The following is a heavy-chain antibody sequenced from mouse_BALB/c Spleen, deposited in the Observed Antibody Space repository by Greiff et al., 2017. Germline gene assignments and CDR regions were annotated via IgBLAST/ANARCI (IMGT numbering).Heavy chain of an antibody. CDR3: ARPHDYGFAMDY. CDR2: ISYSGST. D-gene: IGHD2-4*01. J-gene: IGHJ4*01. V-gene: IGHV3-8*02. CDR1: GDSITSGY. Sequence: EVKLMESGPSLVKPSQTLSLTCSVTGDSITSGYWNWIRKFPGNKLEYMGYISYSGSTYYNPSLKSRISITRDTSKNQYYLQLNSVTTEDTATYYCARPHDYGFAMDYWGQGTSVTVSS.